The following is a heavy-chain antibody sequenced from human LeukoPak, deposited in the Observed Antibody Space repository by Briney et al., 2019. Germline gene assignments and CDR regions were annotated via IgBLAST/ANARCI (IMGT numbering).Heavy chain of an antibody. J-gene: IGHJ4*02. CDR2: ISTSGSTT. CDR1: GFTFSDYE. D-gene: IGHD3-10*02. Sequence: GGSLRLSCAASGFTFSDYEINWVRQAPGKGLEWVSCISTSGSTTYYADPVKGRFTISRDNAKNSLFLQMNTLTDEDTAVYYCARGALHVFDYWGQGTPATVSS. CDR3: ARGALHVFDY. V-gene: IGHV3-48*03.